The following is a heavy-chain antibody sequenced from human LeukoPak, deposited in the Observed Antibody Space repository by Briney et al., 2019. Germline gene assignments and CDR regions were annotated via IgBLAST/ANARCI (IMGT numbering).Heavy chain of an antibody. J-gene: IGHJ6*03. CDR2: ISSSGSTI. Sequence: PGGSLRLSCAASGFTFSDYYMSWIRQAPGKGLEWVSYISSSGSTIYYADPVKGRFTISRDNAKNSLYLQMNSLRAEDTAVYYCARLVGATIVYYYMDVWGKGTTVTVSS. CDR1: GFTFSDYY. D-gene: IGHD1-26*01. CDR3: ARLVGATIVYYYMDV. V-gene: IGHV3-11*01.